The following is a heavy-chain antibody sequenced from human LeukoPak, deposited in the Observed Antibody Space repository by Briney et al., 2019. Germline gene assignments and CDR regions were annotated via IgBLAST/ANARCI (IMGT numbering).Heavy chain of an antibody. V-gene: IGHV1-8*02. CDR2: MNPNSGNT. J-gene: IGHJ5*02. CDR1: GYTFTSYD. Sequence: GASVNLSCTASGYTFTSYDINWVRQATGQGLEWMGWMNPNSGNTGYAQKFQGRVTMTRNTSISTAYMELSSLRSEDTAVYYCARGSSGWYRDWFDPWGQGTLVTVSS. CDR3: ARGSSGWYRDWFDP. D-gene: IGHD6-19*01.